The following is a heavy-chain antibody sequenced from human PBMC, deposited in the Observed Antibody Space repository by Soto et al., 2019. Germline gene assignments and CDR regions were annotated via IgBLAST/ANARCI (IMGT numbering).Heavy chain of an antibody. J-gene: IGHJ6*02. CDR1: GFTFSSYG. V-gene: IGHV3-33*01. Sequence: QVQLVESGGGVVQPGRSLRLSCAASGFTFSSYGMHWVRQAPGKGLEWVAVIWYDGSNKYYADSVKGRFTISRDNSKNTLYLQMNSLRAEDTAVYYCARERITMVRGVSQHYYYGMDVWGQGTTVTVSS. D-gene: IGHD3-10*01. CDR3: ARERITMVRGVSQHYYYGMDV. CDR2: IWYDGSNK.